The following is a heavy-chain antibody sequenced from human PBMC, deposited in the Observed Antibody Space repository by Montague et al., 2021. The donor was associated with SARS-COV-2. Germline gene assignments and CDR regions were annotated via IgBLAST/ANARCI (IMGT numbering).Heavy chain of an antibody. Sequence: SETLSLTCTVSGGSINSNSYYWGWIRQPPGKGLEWIGYIYYSGSTNYNPSLKSRVTISVDTSKNQFSLKLSSVTAADTAVYYCARGPRVTMIVVVITDIWFDPWGQGTLVTVSS. CDR3: ARGPRVTMIVVVITDIWFDP. CDR1: GGSINSNSYY. V-gene: IGHV4-61*05. J-gene: IGHJ5*02. D-gene: IGHD3-22*01. CDR2: IYYSGST.